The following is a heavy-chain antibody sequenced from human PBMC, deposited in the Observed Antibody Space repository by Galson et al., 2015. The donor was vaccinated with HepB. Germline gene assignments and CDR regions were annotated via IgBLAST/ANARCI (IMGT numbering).Heavy chain of an antibody. CDR1: GFTFSSYA. CDR2: ISYDGSNK. J-gene: IGHJ4*02. Sequence: SLRLSCAASGFTFSSYAMHWARQAPGKGLEWVAVISYDGSNKYYADSVKGRFTISRDNSKNTLYLQMNSLRAEDTAVYYCARLAGSSGWYIWGQGTLFNVSA. D-gene: IGHD6-19*01. CDR3: ARLAGSSGWYI. V-gene: IGHV3-30*04.